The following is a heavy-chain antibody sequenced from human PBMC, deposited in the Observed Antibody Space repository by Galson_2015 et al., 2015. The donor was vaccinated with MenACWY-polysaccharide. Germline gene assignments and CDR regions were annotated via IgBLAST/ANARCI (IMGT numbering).Heavy chain of an antibody. Sequence: SQRLSCAASGFTFRSYGMHWVRQAPGKGLEWVTLIYYDGSKKEYADSVKGRFTISRDNSKNTLYLQMDSLRAEDTAVYYCSRLQSKYMDVWGKGTTVTVSS. J-gene: IGHJ6*04. CDR1: GFTFRSYG. D-gene: IGHD4-11*01. CDR3: SRLQSKYMDV. V-gene: IGHV3-30*12. CDR2: IYYDGSKK.